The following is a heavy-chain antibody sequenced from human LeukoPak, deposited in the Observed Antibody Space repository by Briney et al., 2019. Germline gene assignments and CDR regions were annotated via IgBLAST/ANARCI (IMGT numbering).Heavy chain of an antibody. V-gene: IGHV7-4-1*02. CDR2: INTDTGNP. CDR3: AITTVTTLNY. D-gene: IGHD4-17*01. J-gene: IGHJ4*02. Sequence: ASVKVSCKASGYTFTSYAINWVRQAPGQGLEWMGWINTDTGNPTYAQGFTGRFVFSLDTSVSTAYLQISSLKAEDTAVYYCAITTVTTLNYWGQGTLVTVSS. CDR1: GYTFTSYA.